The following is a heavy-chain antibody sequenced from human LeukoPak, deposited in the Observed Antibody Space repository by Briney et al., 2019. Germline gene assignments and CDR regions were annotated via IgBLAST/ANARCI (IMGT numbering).Heavy chain of an antibody. CDR1: GGSISHYY. D-gene: IGHD3-16*01. CDR2: IYYSGST. Sequence: SETLSLTCTVSGGSISHYYWSWIRQPPGKGLEWIGYIYYSGSTNYNPSLKSRVTISVDTSKNQFSLNLISVTAADTAVYYCARDGAVNWFDPWGQGTLVTVSS. V-gene: IGHV4-59*01. CDR3: ARDGAVNWFDP. J-gene: IGHJ5*02.